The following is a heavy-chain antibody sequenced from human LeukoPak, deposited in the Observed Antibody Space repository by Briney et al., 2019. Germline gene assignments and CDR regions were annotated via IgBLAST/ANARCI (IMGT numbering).Heavy chain of an antibody. D-gene: IGHD6-25*01. CDR2: ISASGTLT. Sequence: GGSLRLSCAASGFSFSSYEMNWVRQAPGKGLEWISYISASGTLTHYADSVEGRFTISRDNAKNSLYLQMNSLRGGDTAVYYCARDGTPIYSSGWVYMDVWGKGTTVTISS. J-gene: IGHJ6*04. CDR3: ARDGTPIYSSGWVYMDV. V-gene: IGHV3-48*03. CDR1: GFSFSSYE.